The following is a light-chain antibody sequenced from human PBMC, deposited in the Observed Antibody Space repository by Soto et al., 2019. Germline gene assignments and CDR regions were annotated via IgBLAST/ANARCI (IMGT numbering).Light chain of an antibody. J-gene: IGLJ2*01. V-gene: IGLV2-14*01. Sequence: QSALTQPASVSGSPGQSITISCTGTSSDVGGHNSVSWYQQHPGKAPKLMIYEVSNRPSGVSTRFSASKSGNTASLTISGLQAEDEADYYCCSYTGSSTLFGGGTQLTVL. CDR3: CSYTGSSTL. CDR2: EVS. CDR1: SSDVGGHNS.